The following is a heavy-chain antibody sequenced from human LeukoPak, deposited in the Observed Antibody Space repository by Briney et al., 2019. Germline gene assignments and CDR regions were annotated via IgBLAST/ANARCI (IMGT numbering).Heavy chain of an antibody. D-gene: IGHD1-7*01. V-gene: IGHV3-30*18. CDR1: GFTFSSYG. CDR2: ISYDGSNK. J-gene: IGHJ4*02. CDR3: AKDVYLEESVELVDY. Sequence: PGGSLRLSCAASGFTFSSYGMHWVRQAPGKGLEWVAVISYDGSNKYYADSVKGRFTISRDNSKNTLYLQMNSLRAEDTAVYYCAKDVYLEESVELVDYWGQGTLVTVSS.